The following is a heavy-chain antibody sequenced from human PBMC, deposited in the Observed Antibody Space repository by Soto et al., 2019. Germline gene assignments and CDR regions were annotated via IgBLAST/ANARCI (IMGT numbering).Heavy chain of an antibody. CDR3: ARGRTTMTVSFSSRGGNWFDP. CDR2: IYNSGST. Sequence: QLQLQESGPGLVKPSETLSLTCSVSGGSISSTGYYWVWIRLPPGKGLEWIGSIYNSGSTYYNPSRKGRVTISVDTSKNLFSLRLSSVTAADTAVYYCARGRTTMTVSFSSRGGNWFDPWGQGTLVTVSS. D-gene: IGHD3-22*01. CDR1: GGSISSTGYY. J-gene: IGHJ5*02. V-gene: IGHV4-39*01.